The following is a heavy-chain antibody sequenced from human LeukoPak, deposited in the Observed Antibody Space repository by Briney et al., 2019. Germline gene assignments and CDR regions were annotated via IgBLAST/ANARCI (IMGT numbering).Heavy chain of an antibody. Sequence: SETLSLTCTVSGGSISNSDYSWGWIRQPPGKGLECIGTIYYSGSTYYKSSLKSRVTISVAMSRNQLSLKLSSVTAADTAVYYCARGGQRSSSWYSISPQFDPWGQGALVTVSS. V-gene: IGHV4-39*07. J-gene: IGHJ5*02. CDR3: ARGGQRSSSWYSISPQFDP. CDR1: GGSISNSDYS. CDR2: IYYSGST. D-gene: IGHD6-13*01.